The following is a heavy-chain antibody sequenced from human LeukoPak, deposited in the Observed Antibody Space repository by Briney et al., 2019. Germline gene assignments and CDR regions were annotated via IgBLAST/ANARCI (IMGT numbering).Heavy chain of an antibody. CDR3: ARVGQQLGNDY. CDR1: GYTFTSYA. Sequence: GASVKVSCKASGYTFTSYAMHWVRQAPGQRLEWMGWINAGNGNTKYSQKFQGRVTITRDTSASTAYMELSSLRSEDTDVYYCARVGQQLGNDYWGQGTLVTVSS. D-gene: IGHD6-13*01. J-gene: IGHJ4*02. CDR2: INAGNGNT. V-gene: IGHV1-3*01.